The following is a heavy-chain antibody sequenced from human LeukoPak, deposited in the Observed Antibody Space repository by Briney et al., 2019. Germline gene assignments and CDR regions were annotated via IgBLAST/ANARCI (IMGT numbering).Heavy chain of an antibody. Sequence: QPGGSLRLSCAAARFIFSTYSMNWVRQPPGRGLEWVSYISSGSTNIYYKDSVKGRFIVSRDNAKNSLYLHMASLRAEDTAVYYCVRNDGDNAFDIWGQGTMVIVSS. V-gene: IGHV3-48*01. CDR2: ISSGSTNI. CDR3: VRNDGDNAFDI. J-gene: IGHJ3*02. CDR1: RFIFSTYS. D-gene: IGHD4-17*01.